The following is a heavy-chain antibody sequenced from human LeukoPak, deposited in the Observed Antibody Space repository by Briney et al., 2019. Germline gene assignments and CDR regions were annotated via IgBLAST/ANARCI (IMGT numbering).Heavy chain of an antibody. V-gene: IGHV3-53*05. CDR2: IYSGGST. J-gene: IGHJ4*02. Sequence: GGSLRLSCAASGFTVSSNYMSWVRQAPGKGLEWVSVIYSGGSTYYADSVKGRFTISRDNSKNTLYLQMNSLRPEDTAVYYCEAEAHTSGSDFDYWGQETLVTVSS. CDR3: EAEAHTSGSDFDY. CDR1: GFTVSSNY. D-gene: IGHD6-19*01.